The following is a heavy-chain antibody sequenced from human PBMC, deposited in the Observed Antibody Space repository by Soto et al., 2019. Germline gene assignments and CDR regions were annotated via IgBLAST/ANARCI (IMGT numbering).Heavy chain of an antibody. CDR2: INAGNGNT. CDR1: GYTFTSYA. D-gene: IGHD1-26*01. Sequence: QVQLVQSGAEVKKPGASVKVSCKASGYTFTSYAMHWVRQAPGQRLEWMGWINAGNGNTKYSQKFQGRVTITRDTSASTADMELSSLRSEDTAVYYCARDKEWELLGYYYYGMDVWGQGTTVTVSS. CDR3: ARDKEWELLGYYYYGMDV. J-gene: IGHJ6*02. V-gene: IGHV1-3*01.